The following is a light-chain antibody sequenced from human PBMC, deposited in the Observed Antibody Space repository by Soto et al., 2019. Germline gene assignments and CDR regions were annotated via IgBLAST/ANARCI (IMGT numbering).Light chain of an antibody. Sequence: QSVLTQPASVSGSPGQSITISCTGTSSDVGGYDYVSWYQLHPGKAPKLMVFEVSNRPSGVSYRFSGSKSGNTASLTISGLQAEDEADYYCGTWDSSLSAGVFGTGTKVTVL. CDR1: SSDVGGYDY. V-gene: IGLV2-14*01. CDR3: GTWDSSLSAGV. CDR2: EVS. J-gene: IGLJ1*01.